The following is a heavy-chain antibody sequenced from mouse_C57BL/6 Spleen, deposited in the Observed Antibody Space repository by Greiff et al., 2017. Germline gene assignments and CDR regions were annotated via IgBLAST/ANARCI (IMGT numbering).Heavy chain of an antibody. CDR3: ARRGLRSYFDY. J-gene: IGHJ2*01. CDR1: GYSFTGYY. V-gene: IGHV1-42*01. D-gene: IGHD1-1*01. CDR2: INPSTGGT. Sequence: VQLQQSGPELVKPGASVKISCKASGYSFTGYYMNWVKQSPEKSLEWIGEINPSTGGTTYNQKFKAQATLTVDKSSSTAYMQLKSLTSEDSAVYYCARRGLRSYFDYWGQGTTLTVSS.